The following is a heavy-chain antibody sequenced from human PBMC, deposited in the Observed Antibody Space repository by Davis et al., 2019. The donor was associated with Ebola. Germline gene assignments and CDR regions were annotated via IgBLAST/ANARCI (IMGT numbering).Heavy chain of an antibody. D-gene: IGHD2-21*02. CDR3: AREGVTGPLDY. V-gene: IGHV1-69*06. Sequence: SSVTVSRMASGYTFTSYGISWVRQAPAQGLEWMGGIIPIFGTANYAQKFQGRVTITADKSTSTAYMELSSLRSEDTAVYYCAREGVTGPLDYWGQGTLVTVSS. CDR1: GYTFTSYG. J-gene: IGHJ4*02. CDR2: IIPIFGTA.